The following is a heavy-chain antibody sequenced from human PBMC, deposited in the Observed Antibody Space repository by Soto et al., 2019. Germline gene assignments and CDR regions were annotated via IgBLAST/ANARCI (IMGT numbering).Heavy chain of an antibody. CDR2: ISRDAYDI. Sequence: PGGSLRLSCAASGFTFSTYAMSWVRQAPGKGLEWVSAISRDAYDIYYADSVKGRFTISRDNSKHMLYLQMNSLRTEDTAVYYCAHPRGYGVFDAYGIWGQGAMVTVSS. J-gene: IGHJ3*02. CDR1: GFTFSTYA. V-gene: IGHV3-23*01. D-gene: IGHD4-17*01. CDR3: AHPRGYGVFDAYGI.